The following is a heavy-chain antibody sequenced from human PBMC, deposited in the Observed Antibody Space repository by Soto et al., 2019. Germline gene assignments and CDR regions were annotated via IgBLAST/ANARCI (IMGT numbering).Heavy chain of an antibody. D-gene: IGHD3-16*01. CDR3: AKIPPSYVDYYDY. CDR1: GFTFGSYA. Sequence: PGGSLRLCSAASGFTFGSYAMRWVRQAPGKGLEWVSAISGSGGSTYYAESVKCRFTISRDNYNNTLYLHMNSLRAEDTVVYSYAKIPPSYVDYYDYRSQGTPVTVSS. J-gene: IGHJ4*02. CDR2: ISGSGGST. V-gene: IGHV3-23*01.